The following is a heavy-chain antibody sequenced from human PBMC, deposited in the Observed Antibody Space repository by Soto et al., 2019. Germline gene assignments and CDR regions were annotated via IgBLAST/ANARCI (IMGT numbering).Heavy chain of an antibody. Sequence: ASVKVSCKASGGTFSSYTISWVRQAPGQGLEWMGRIIPILGIANYAQKFQGRVTITADKTTSTAYMELSSLRSEDTAEYYCARASSRLHIVATITGGDALDIWGQGTMGTVSS. CDR3: ARASSRLHIVATITGGDALDI. CDR1: GGTFSSYT. J-gene: IGHJ3*02. CDR2: IIPILGIA. V-gene: IGHV1-69*02. D-gene: IGHD5-12*01.